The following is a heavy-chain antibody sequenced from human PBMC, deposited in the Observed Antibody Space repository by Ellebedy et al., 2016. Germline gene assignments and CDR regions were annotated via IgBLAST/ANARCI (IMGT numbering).Heavy chain of an antibody. CDR1: GFTFNTYG. Sequence: GESLKIPCAASGFTFNTYGMNWVRQPPGKGLEWVSYISSSSSNIHYADSVKGRFTIPRDNDKNSLYLQMNSLRTEYTAVYYCATLSIVVVPAAPDTYYVMDVWGQGTTVAVSS. V-gene: IGHV3-48*01. J-gene: IGHJ6*02. D-gene: IGHD2-2*01. CDR2: ISSSSSNI. CDR3: ATLSIVVVPAAPDTYYVMDV.